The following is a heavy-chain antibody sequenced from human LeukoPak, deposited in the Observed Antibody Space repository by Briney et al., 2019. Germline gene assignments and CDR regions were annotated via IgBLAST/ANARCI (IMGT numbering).Heavy chain of an antibody. V-gene: IGHV4-61*01. CDR1: GGSVSSGSYY. Sequence: PSETLSLTCTVSGGSVSSGSYYWSWIRQPPGKGLEWIGYIYYSGSTNYNPSLKSRVTISVDTSKNQFSLKLSSVTAADTAVYYCARDDGYCSSTSCYRALFLFWGQGTTVTVSS. J-gene: IGHJ6*02. D-gene: IGHD2-2*02. CDR2: IYYSGST. CDR3: ARDDGYCSSTSCYRALFLF.